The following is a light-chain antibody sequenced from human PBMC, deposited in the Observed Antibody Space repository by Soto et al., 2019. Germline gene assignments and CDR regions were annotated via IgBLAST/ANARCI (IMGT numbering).Light chain of an antibody. CDR2: GAS. CDR1: QSVNSN. Sequence: EIVMTQSPATLSVSPGERATLSCRASQSVNSNLAWYQQKPGQAPRLLISGASTRATGVPARFSGSGSGTEFTLPIDSLQSEDFAVYSCQQYNYWPPDFGPGTKVDIK. J-gene: IGKJ3*01. V-gene: IGKV3-15*01. CDR3: QQYNYWPPD.